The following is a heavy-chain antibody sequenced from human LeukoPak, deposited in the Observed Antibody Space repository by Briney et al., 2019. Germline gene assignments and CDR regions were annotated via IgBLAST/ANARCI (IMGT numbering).Heavy chain of an antibody. CDR2: ISYDGSNK. Sequence: PGGSLRLSCAASGFTFSSYAMHWVRQAPVKGLEWVAVISYDGSNKYYADSVKGRFTISRDNSKNTLYLQMNSLRAEDTAVYYCARELSTSRLDYWGQGTLVTVSS. V-gene: IGHV3-30-3*01. CDR1: GFTFSSYA. J-gene: IGHJ4*02. CDR3: ARELSTSRLDY.